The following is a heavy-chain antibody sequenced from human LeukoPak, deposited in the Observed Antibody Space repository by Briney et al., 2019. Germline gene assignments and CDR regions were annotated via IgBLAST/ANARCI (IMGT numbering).Heavy chain of an antibody. D-gene: IGHD5-24*01. CDR2: VYYSGST. CDR1: GGSLSSYY. CDR3: ARDGYNLFY. Sequence: SETLSLTCTVSGGSLSSYYWSWIRQPPGKGLEWIGYVYYSGSTNYNPSLKSRVAISIDTSKNQFSLKLSSVTAADTAVYYCARDGYNLFYWGQGTLVTVSS. J-gene: IGHJ4*02. V-gene: IGHV4-59*12.